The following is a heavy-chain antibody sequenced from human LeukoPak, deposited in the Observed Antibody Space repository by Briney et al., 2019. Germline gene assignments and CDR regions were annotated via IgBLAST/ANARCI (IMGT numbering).Heavy chain of an antibody. Sequence: PGRSLRLSCAASGFTLSSYGMHWVRQAPGKGLERVAVIWFDGNNKYYADSVKGRFTISRDNSKNTLYLQMNSLRAEDTAVYYCARDNHQLLHSYYYAMDVWGQGTSVTVSS. CDR2: IWFDGNNK. J-gene: IGHJ6*02. CDR1: GFTLSSYG. V-gene: IGHV3-33*01. CDR3: ARDNHQLLHSYYYAMDV. D-gene: IGHD2-2*01.